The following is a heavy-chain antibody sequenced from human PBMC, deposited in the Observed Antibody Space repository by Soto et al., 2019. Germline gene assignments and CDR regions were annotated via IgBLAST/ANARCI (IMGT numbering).Heavy chain of an antibody. CDR2: INPSGGST. CDR1: GYTFTSYY. V-gene: IGHV1-46*03. Sequence: ASVKVSCKASGYTFTSYYMHWVRQAPGQGLEWMGIINPSGGSTSYAQKFQGRVTMTRDTSTSTVYMELSSLRSEDTAVYYCARSGVTIFGVVLYYYYYMDVWGRGTTVTSP. CDR3: ARSGVTIFGVVLYYYYYMDV. J-gene: IGHJ6*03. D-gene: IGHD3-3*01.